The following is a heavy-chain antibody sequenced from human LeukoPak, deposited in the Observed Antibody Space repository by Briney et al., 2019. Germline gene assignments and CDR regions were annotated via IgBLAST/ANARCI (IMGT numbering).Heavy chain of an antibody. Sequence: SQTLSLTCTVSGGSISSGGYYWSWIRQHPGKGLEWIGYIYYSGSTYYNPSLKSRVTISVDTSKNQFSLKLSSVTAADTAVYYCARAKGGLGYCSGGSCYIAGQFDPWGQGTLVTVPS. V-gene: IGHV4-31*03. J-gene: IGHJ5*02. CDR3: ARAKGGLGYCSGGSCYIAGQFDP. D-gene: IGHD2-15*01. CDR2: IYYSGST. CDR1: GGSISSGGYY.